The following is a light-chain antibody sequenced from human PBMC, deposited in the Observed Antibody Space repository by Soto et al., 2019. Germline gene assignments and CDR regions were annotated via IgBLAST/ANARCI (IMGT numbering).Light chain of an antibody. CDR3: GTWDTSLSAGVL. J-gene: IGLJ2*01. V-gene: IGLV1-51*01. CDR1: SSNIGNNY. CDR2: DNN. Sequence: QSVLTQPPSVSAAPGQKVTISCSGSSSNIGNNYVSWYQHLPGTAPKLLIYDNNKRPSGIPDRFSGSKSGTSATLGITGLQTGDEADYYCGTWDTSLSAGVLFGGGTKVTVL.